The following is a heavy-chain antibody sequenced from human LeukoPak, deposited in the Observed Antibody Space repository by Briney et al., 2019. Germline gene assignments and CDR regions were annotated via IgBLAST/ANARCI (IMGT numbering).Heavy chain of an antibody. CDR1: GFTFSDYY. D-gene: IGHD5-12*01. V-gene: IGHV3-11*01. CDR2: ISSSGSTI. Sequence: GGSLRLSYAASGFTFSDYYMSWIRQATGKGLEWVSYISSSGSTIYYADSVKGRFTISRDNAKNSLYLQMNSLRAEDTAVYYCARSRGVATIPYGMDVWGQGTTVTVSS. CDR3: ARSRGVATIPYGMDV. J-gene: IGHJ6*02.